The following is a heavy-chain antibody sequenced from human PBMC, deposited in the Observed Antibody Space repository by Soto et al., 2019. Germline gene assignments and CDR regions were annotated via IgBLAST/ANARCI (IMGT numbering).Heavy chain of an antibody. Sequence: EVQLVESGGGLLQPGGSLRLSCAASGFTFSDHYMDWFRQAPGKGLEWVGRIRHKAYSYTTEYAAPVRGRFTISRDDSKNLLCLEMNSVKTEDTAVYYCSRSGAGRPQDYWGQVTPVTVSS. CDR1: GFTFSDHY. CDR3: SRSGAGRPQDY. V-gene: IGHV3-72*01. J-gene: IGHJ4*02. CDR2: IRHKAYSYTT. D-gene: IGHD4-17*01.